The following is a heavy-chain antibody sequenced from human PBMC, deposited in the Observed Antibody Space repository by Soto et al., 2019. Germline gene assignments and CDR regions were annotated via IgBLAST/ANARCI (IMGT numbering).Heavy chain of an antibody. J-gene: IGHJ4*02. CDR3: AKDIALKGGAAIKSFVFDS. Sequence: EVQLVESGGGLVQPGRSLRLSCAASGLRFDVYAMHWVRQAPGKGLEWVSGISWNSGNIGYADSVEGRFTISRDDAKRYLSLQLNSLRAEDTALYDCAKDIALKGGAAIKSFVFDSWGQGTLVTVSS. CDR1: GLRFDVYA. CDR2: ISWNSGNI. D-gene: IGHD2-2*02. V-gene: IGHV3-9*01.